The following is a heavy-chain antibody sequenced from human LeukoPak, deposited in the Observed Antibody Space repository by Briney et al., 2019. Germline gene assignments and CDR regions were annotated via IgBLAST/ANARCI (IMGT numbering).Heavy chain of an antibody. J-gene: IGHJ2*01. D-gene: IGHD3-9*01. CDR2: ISSSSSYI. Sequence: AGGSLRLSCAASGFTFSSYSMNWVRQAPGKGLEWVSSISSSSSYIYYADSVKGRFTISRDNAKNSLYLQMNSLRAEDTAVYYCARDSGPNHDILTGYSAHYWYFDLWGRGTLVTVSS. CDR1: GFTFSSYS. CDR3: ARDSGPNHDILTGYSAHYWYFDL. V-gene: IGHV3-21*01.